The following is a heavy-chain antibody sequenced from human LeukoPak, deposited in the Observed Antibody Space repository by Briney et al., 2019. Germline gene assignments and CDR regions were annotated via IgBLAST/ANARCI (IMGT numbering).Heavy chain of an antibody. Sequence: GGSLRLSCAASGFSFNTHCMSWVRQAPGKGLEWVANINRDGSEIYYVDSVEGRFTVSRDSDKKSLYLQMNSLRVEDTAVYYCLRAYSGVAGSFWGQGTLVTVSS. D-gene: IGHD6-19*01. CDR3: LRAYSGVAGSF. CDR1: GFSFNTHC. J-gene: IGHJ4*02. V-gene: IGHV3-7*01. CDR2: INRDGSEI.